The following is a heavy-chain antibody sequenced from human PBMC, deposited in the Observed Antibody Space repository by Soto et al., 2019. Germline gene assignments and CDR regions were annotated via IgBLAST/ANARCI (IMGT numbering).Heavy chain of an antibody. CDR1: GGSLTGYY. CDR2: INPTGSP. CDR3: ARSREQWLVDAFDI. D-gene: IGHD6-19*01. J-gene: IGHJ3*02. Sequence: QVQVQQWGAGLLKSSETLSLTCVVYGGSLTGYYWSWIRQPPGRGLEWIGEINPTGSPKYNPSLMSRVTISVDTSKNQFSMKLSFVTAADTAVFYCARSREQWLVDAFDIWGQGTMVTVSS. V-gene: IGHV4-34*01.